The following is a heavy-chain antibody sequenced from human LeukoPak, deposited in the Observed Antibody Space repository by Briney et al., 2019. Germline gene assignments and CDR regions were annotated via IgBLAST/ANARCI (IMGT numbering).Heavy chain of an antibody. J-gene: IGHJ4*02. V-gene: IGHV4-59*01. CDR1: GGSISSYY. Sequence: SETLSLTCTVSGGSISSYYWSWIRQPPGKGLEWIGYIYYSGSTNYNPSLKSRVTISVDTPKNQFSLKLSSVTAADTAVYYCARLWYYDFWSGYYFDYWGQGTLVTVSS. CDR3: ARLWYYDFWSGYYFDY. CDR2: IYYSGST. D-gene: IGHD3-3*01.